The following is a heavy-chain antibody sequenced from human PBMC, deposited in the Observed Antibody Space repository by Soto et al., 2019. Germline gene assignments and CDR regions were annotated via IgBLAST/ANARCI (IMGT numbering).Heavy chain of an antibody. D-gene: IGHD3-10*01. J-gene: IGHJ6*03. CDR1: GYTFTSYS. CDR2: INAGNGNT. V-gene: IGHV1-3*01. CDR3: ARAACRGPTPPGSWTKRMDV. Sequence: ASGKVSCKASGYTFTSYSMHWVRQAPGQRLEWMGWINAGNGNTKYSQKFQGRVTITRDTSASTAYMELSSLRSEDTAVYYCARAACRGPTPPGSWTKRMDVWRKVNTVTV.